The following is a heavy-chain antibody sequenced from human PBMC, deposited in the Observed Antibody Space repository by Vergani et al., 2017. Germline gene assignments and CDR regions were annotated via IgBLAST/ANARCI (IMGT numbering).Heavy chain of an antibody. CDR1: GFTFSTYA. CDR2: LTGGGGST. CDR3: VNDAGSFENFFDS. Sequence: EVQLLESGGSLKQPGGSLRLSCAASGFTFSTYAMPWVRQAPGKGLEWVSALTGGGGSTYYADSFKGRFIISRDNSRDTLYLQMNSLRPEDTATYYCVNDAGSFENFFDSCGQGTLVAVSS. V-gene: IGHV3-23*01. D-gene: IGHD1-26*01. J-gene: IGHJ4*02.